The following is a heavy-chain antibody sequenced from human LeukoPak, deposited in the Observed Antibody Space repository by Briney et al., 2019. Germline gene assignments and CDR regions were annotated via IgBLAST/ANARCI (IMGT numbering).Heavy chain of an antibody. Sequence: SETLSLTCTVSGGSIWSSDYYWGCIRQFPGKGLEWIGTISDGGGTYYNPSLKSRVIISVDTSKNQFSLKLSSVTAADTAVYYCVRHCCSAPSKRTFDIWGQGILVTVSS. CDR2: ISDGGGT. D-gene: IGHD2-15*01. CDR3: VRHCCSAPSKRTFDI. J-gene: IGHJ3*02. V-gene: IGHV4-39*01. CDR1: GGSIWSSDYY.